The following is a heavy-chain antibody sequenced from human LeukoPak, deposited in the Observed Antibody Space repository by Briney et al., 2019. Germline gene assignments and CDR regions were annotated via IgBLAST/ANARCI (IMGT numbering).Heavy chain of an antibody. CDR1: GFTVSSKY. V-gene: IGHV3-53*01. CDR2: IYDGDRS. Sequence: GGSLRLSCSASGFTVSSKYMTWVRQAPGKGLELVSVIYDGDRSWFADSVKGRFTISRDRSTNTLHLQMNSLRAEDTAVYYCARADGDSWGQFDYWGQGTLVTVSS. J-gene: IGHJ4*02. CDR3: ARADGDSWGQFDY. D-gene: IGHD4-17*01.